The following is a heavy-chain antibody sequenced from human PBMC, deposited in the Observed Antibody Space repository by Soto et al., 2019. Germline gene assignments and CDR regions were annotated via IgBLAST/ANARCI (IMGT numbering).Heavy chain of an antibody. D-gene: IGHD4-17*01. Sequence: QVTLKESGPVLVKPTETLTLTCSVSGFSLTNGRMGVSWIRQPPGKSLEWLAHFFSDAERSYSTSMQSRLNMYKDSSGSKVVLTMTNMAPADTATYFCARMDGDYNYYGLDVWGHGIAVTVSS. CDR2: FFSDAER. CDR3: ARMDGDYNYYGLDV. V-gene: IGHV2-26*01. CDR1: GFSLTNGRMG. J-gene: IGHJ6*02.